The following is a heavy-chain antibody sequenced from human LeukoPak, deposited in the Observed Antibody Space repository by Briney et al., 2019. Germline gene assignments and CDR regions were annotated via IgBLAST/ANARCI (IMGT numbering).Heavy chain of an antibody. CDR2: TYPDDSET. CDR1: GYSFTSYW. Sequence: GESLKISCKGSGYSFTSYWIGWVRQMPGKGLEWVGITYPDDSETRYSPSFQDQVTISADKSISTAYLQWSSLKASGTAMYYFARHYPGGDYFIDYWGQGTLVTVSS. D-gene: IGHD4-17*01. CDR3: ARHYPGGDYFIDY. J-gene: IGHJ4*02. V-gene: IGHV5-51*01.